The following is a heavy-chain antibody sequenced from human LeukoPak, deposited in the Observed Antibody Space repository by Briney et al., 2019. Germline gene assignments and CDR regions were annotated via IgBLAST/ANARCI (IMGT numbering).Heavy chain of an antibody. V-gene: IGHV3-66*01. J-gene: IGHJ4*02. CDR1: GFTVSSNY. Sequence: GGSLRLSCAASGFTVSSNYMSWVRQAPGKGLEWVSVIYSGGSTYYADSVKGRFTISRDNSKNTLYLQMNSLRAEDTAVYYCAREIRDYYDSSGYCDYWGQGTLVTVSS. CDR2: IYSGGST. CDR3: AREIRDYYDSSGYCDY. D-gene: IGHD3-22*01.